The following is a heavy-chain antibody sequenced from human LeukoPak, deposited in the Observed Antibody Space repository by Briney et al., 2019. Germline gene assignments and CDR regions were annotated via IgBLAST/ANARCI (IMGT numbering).Heavy chain of an antibody. D-gene: IGHD3-22*01. CDR3: ARDSSGYSLFDY. CDR1: GYSFTTYL. CDR2: IYPFDSDT. V-gene: IGHV5-51*01. J-gene: IGHJ4*02. Sequence: GESLKISSTGSGYSFTTYLIGWVRPLPRKGLERMGIIYPFDSDTRYNTSFQGQIIISADKTSTTAYLQWRSRTDSDTAYYYWARDSSGYSLFDYWGQGTQVTVSS.